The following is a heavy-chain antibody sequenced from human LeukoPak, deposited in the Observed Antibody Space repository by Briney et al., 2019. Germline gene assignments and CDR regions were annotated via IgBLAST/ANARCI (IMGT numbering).Heavy chain of an antibody. Sequence: PGGSLRLSCAASGFTFSSYAMSWVRQAPGKGLEWVSAISGSGGSTYYADFVKGRFTISRDNSKNTLYLQMNSLRAEDTAVYYCAKDPYDSSGYYDYWGQGTLVTVSS. CDR1: GFTFSSYA. V-gene: IGHV3-23*01. CDR2: ISGSGGST. D-gene: IGHD3-22*01. J-gene: IGHJ4*02. CDR3: AKDPYDSSGYYDY.